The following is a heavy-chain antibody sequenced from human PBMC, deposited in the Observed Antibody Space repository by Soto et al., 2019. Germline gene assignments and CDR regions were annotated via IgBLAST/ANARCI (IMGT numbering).Heavy chain of an antibody. CDR2: FDPEDGET. Sequence: GASVKVSCKVSGYTLTELSMHWVRQAPGKGLEWMGGFDPEDGETIYAQKFQGRVTMTEDTSTDTAYMELSSLRSEDTAVYYCAYLGGIAALDWFDPWGQGTLVTVSS. CDR3: AYLGGIAALDWFDP. D-gene: IGHD6-6*01. V-gene: IGHV1-24*01. CDR1: GYTLTELS. J-gene: IGHJ5*02.